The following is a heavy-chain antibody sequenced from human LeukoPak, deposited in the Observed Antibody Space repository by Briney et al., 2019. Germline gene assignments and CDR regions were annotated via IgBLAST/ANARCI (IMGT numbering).Heavy chain of an antibody. CDR2: IIPIFGTA. Sequence: ASVKVSCKASGGTFSSFAISWVRQAPGQGLEWMGGIIPIFGTANYPQNFQGRVTITADESTATAYMELSSLKSEDTAVYYCARGPMVRGLITYAEYLQHWGQGTLVTVSS. V-gene: IGHV1-69*13. CDR3: ARGPMVRGLITYAEYLQH. CDR1: GGTFSSFA. D-gene: IGHD3-10*01. J-gene: IGHJ1*01.